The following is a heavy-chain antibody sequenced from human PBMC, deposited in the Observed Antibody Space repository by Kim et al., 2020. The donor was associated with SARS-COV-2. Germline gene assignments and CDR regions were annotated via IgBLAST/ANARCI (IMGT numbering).Heavy chain of an antibody. D-gene: IGHD3-10*01. CDR1: GGSISSSSYY. J-gene: IGHJ4*02. CDR3: TRDFPYDSGRVN. V-gene: IGHV4-39*07. CDR2: IYYSVST. Sequence: SETLSLTCTVSGGSISSSSYYWGWIRQPPGKGLEWIGSIYYSVSTHYNPSLKSRVTISVDTSKNQFSLKLSSVTAADTAVYYCTRDFPYDSGRVNWGQGKRDTVSS.